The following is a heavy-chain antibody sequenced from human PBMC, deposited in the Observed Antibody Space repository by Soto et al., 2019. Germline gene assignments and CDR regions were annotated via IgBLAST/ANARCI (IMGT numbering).Heavy chain of an antibody. CDR3: ARHASRGYSSSWYFED. V-gene: IGHV4-39*01. D-gene: IGHD6-13*01. Sequence: QLQLRESGPGLVKPSETLSLTCNVSGGSVSSSGYYWGWIRQAPGKGLEWIVSTYYSAGTYYNPSLKSRVTTSIDASKNQVSLTVTSVTAADTAVYYCARHASRGYSSSWYFEDWGQGTLVTVSS. J-gene: IGHJ4*02. CDR1: GGSVSSSGYY. CDR2: TYYSAGT.